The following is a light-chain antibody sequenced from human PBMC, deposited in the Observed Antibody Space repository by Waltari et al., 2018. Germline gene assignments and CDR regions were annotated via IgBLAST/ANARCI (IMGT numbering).Light chain of an antibody. CDR3: AAWDDILSGPV. V-gene: IGLV1-47*02. CDR2: SNN. Sequence: QSVLTQPPSASGTPGQRVTISCSGSTSNLGRHYVYWYQQLPGTAPKLRTYSNNQRPSGVPDRISGSKSGTSASLAISGLRSEDEADYYCAAWDDILSGPVFGGGTKLTVL. J-gene: IGLJ3*02. CDR1: TSNLGRHY.